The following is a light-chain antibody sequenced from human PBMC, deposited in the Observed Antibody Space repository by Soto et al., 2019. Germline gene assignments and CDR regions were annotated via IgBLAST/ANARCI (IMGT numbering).Light chain of an antibody. CDR2: GAS. CDR1: QSVSSTY. CDR3: QQYGSPWT. J-gene: IGKJ1*01. V-gene: IGKV3-20*01. Sequence: EVVLTQSPGTLSLAPGARATLSCRVSQSVSSTYLAWYQQKPGQAPRLLIYGASSRATGIPDRFSGSGSGTDFSLTIRRLEPEDSAVYYCQQYGSPWTFGQGTKVEIK.